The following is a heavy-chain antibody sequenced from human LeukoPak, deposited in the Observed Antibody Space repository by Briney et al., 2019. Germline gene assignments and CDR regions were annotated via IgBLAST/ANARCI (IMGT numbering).Heavy chain of an antibody. J-gene: IGHJ5*02. CDR2: IYYSGSS. V-gene: IGHV4-39*07. Sequence: KPSETLSLTCTVSGGSISSSSYYWGWIRQPPGKGLEWIGSIYYSGSSYYNPSLKSRVTISVDTSKNQFSLKVSSVTAADTAVYYCARDPVPYYYGSGTPSWGQGTLVTVSS. CDR3: ARDPVPYYYGSGTPS. D-gene: IGHD3-10*01. CDR1: GGSISSSSYY.